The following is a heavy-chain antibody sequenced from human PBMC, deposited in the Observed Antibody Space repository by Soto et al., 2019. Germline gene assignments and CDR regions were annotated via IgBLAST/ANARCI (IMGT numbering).Heavy chain of an antibody. CDR1: GGSISSSSYY. Sequence: PSETLSLTCTVSGGSISSSSYYWGWLRQPPGKGLEWIRSIYYSGSTYYNPSLKSRVTISVDTSKKQVSLKLSSVTAADTAVYFCARFPGVAAAGTPPYYYYYMDVWGKGTTVTVSS. D-gene: IGHD6-13*01. CDR3: ARFPGVAAAGTPPYYYYYMDV. CDR2: IYYSGST. V-gene: IGHV4-39*01. J-gene: IGHJ6*03.